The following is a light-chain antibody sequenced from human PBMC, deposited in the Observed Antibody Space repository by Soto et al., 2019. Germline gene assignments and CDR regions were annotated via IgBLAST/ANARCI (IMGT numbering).Light chain of an antibody. CDR2: DAF. V-gene: IGKV1-9*01. Sequence: DIHFTQSQYFLYASVGDRVTITCRASQGISTYLAWYQQRPEKAPKLMRYDAFPLQSGVASCFSRIRSETEFTLTISSLQPEDLATYYCKQLNGYVALLFGGGTKV. J-gene: IGKJ4*01. CDR3: KQLNGYVALL. CDR1: QGISTY.